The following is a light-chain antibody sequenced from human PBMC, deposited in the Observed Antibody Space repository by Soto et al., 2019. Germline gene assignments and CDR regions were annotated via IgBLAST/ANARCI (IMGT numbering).Light chain of an antibody. J-gene: IGLJ3*02. CDR1: SSDTGGYNY. Sequence: QSALTQPASVSGSPGQSVTISCTGTSSDTGGYNYVSWYQQHPGKAPKLMIYEVSNRPSGLSNRFSGSKSGSTASLTISGLQAEDEADYYCTSYTSSTSWVFGGGTKLTVL. CDR3: TSYTSSTSWV. CDR2: EVS. V-gene: IGLV2-14*01.